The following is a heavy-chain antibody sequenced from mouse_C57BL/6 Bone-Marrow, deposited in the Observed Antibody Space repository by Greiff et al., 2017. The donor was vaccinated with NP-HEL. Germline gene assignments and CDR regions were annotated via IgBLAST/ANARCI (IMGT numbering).Heavy chain of an antibody. Sequence: VQLQQPGAELVRPGTSVKLSCKASGYTFTSYWMHWVKQRPGQGLEWIGVIDPSDSYTNYNQKFKGKATLTVDTSSSTAYMQLSSLTSEESAVYYCASGLRYYYAMDYWGQGTSVTVSS. D-gene: IGHD2-4*01. CDR2: IDPSDSYT. CDR3: ASGLRYYYAMDY. J-gene: IGHJ4*01. CDR1: GYTFTSYW. V-gene: IGHV1-59*01.